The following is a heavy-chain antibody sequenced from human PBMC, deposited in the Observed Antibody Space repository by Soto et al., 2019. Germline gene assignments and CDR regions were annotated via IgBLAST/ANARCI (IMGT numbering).Heavy chain of an antibody. CDR3: ARGYYDSSGYYYVFAYFDH. D-gene: IGHD3-22*01. CDR2: IIPIFGTA. V-gene: IGHV1-69*01. CDR1: GGTFSSYA. J-gene: IGHJ4*02. Sequence: QVQLVQSGAEVKKPGCSVKVSCKASGGTFSSYAISWVRQAPGQGLEWMGGIIPIFGTANYAQKFQGRVTITADESTSPAYMELSSLRSEDTAVYYCARGYYDSSGYYYVFAYFDHWGQGTLVTVSS.